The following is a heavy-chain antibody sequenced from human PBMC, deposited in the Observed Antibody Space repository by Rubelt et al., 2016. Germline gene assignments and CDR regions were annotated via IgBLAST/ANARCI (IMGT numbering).Heavy chain of an antibody. V-gene: IGHV4-38-2*02. D-gene: IGHD3-16*01. J-gene: IGHJ4*02. CDR2: ISHSGGT. CDR3: ARSFRPDKYSYDS. CDR1: GYSISSGYY. Sequence: QVQLQESGPGLVKPSETLSLTCTVSGYSISSGYYWGWIRQPPGKGLEWIGTISHSGGTFYSPSLKSRVTISADTSKNQFSLRLSSVTAADTAVYYCARSFRPDKYSYDSWGQGTLVTVSS.